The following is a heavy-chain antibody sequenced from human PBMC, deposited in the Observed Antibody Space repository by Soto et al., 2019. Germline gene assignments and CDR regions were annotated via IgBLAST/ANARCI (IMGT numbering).Heavy chain of an antibody. Sequence: QVQLVESGGGVVQPGRSLRLSCAASGFTFRHYGRHWVRQAPGKGLEWVAGIWYDGTNKYYVDSVKGRFTISRDNSKNTLYLQMSSLRAEDTAVYYCARDRERYDYGSGSYASDYWGQGTLVTVSS. CDR2: IWYDGTNK. CDR3: ARDRERYDYGSGSYASDY. V-gene: IGHV3-33*01. J-gene: IGHJ4*02. CDR1: GFTFRHYG. D-gene: IGHD3-10*01.